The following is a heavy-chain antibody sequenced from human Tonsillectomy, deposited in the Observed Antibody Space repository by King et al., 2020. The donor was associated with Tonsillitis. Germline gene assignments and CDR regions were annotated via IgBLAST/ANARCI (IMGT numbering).Heavy chain of an antibody. CDR3: ARGGSGLTDYFDPMDV. D-gene: IGHD3-10*01. CDR1: ELTLNGYW. J-gene: IGHJ6*02. V-gene: IGHV3-74*01. Sequence: VQLVESGGGLVQPGGSLRLSCAASELTLNGYWMYWVRQAPGRGLVWVSRIKSDGTRTTYADSVKGRFPISRDNAQNTLYLQMNNLRGDDTAVYYCARGGSGLTDYFDPMDVWGQGTAVTVSS. CDR2: IKSDGTRT.